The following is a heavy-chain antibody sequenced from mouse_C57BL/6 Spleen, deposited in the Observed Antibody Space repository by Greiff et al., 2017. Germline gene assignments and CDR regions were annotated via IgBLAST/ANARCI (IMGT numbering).Heavy chain of an antibody. CDR1: GYTFTSYW. CDR3: ARDGGLRRFDY. V-gene: IGHV1-69*01. J-gene: IGHJ2*01. Sequence: QVQLKQPGAELVMPGASVKLSCKASGYTFTSYWMHWVKQRPGQGLEWIGEIDPSDSYTNYNQKFKGKSTLTVDKSSSTAYMQLSSLTSEDSAVYYCARDGGLRRFDYWGQGTTLTVSS. D-gene: IGHD2-4*01. CDR2: IDPSDSYT.